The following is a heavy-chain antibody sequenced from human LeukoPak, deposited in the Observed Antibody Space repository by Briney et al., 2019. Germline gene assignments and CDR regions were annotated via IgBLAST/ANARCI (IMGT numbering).Heavy chain of an antibody. D-gene: IGHD2-15*01. J-gene: IGHJ4*02. V-gene: IGHV4-61*02. CDR3: ARQLQVCSGGSCYSGKGIDY. CDR2: IYTSGST. Sequence: PSETLSLTCTVSGGSISSGNYYWSWIRQPAGKGLEWIGRIYTSGSTNYNPSLKSRDTISVDTSKNQFSLKLSSVTAADTAVYYCARQLQVCSGGSCYSGKGIDYWGQGTLVTVSS. CDR1: GGSISSGNYY.